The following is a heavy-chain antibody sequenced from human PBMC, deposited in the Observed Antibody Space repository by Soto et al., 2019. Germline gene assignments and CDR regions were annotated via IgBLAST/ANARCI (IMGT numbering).Heavy chain of an antibody. CDR1: GGSISSYY. J-gene: IGHJ6*04. V-gene: IGHV4-59*08. CDR3: ARHNLPFYDFWSGYPGAPMDV. Sequence: SETLSLTCTVSGGSISSYYWSWIRQPPGKGLEWIGYIYYSGSTNYNPSLKSRVTISVDTSKNQFSLKLSSVTAADTAVYYCARHNLPFYDFWSGYPGAPMDVCGKGTTVTVSS. CDR2: IYYSGST. D-gene: IGHD3-3*01.